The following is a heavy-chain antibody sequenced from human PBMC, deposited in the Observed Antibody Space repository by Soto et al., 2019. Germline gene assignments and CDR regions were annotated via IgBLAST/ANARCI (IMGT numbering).Heavy chain of an antibody. CDR3: ARIYDSTAGGAVDF. D-gene: IGHD3-22*01. J-gene: IGHJ3*01. V-gene: IGHV3-53*01. CDR1: GFTVSSNY. CDR2: NYSGGST. Sequence: EVPLVESGGGLIQPGGSLRLSCAASGFTVSSNYMSWVRQAPGKGLEWVSVNYSGGSTYYADSVKGRFTISRDNSKNTLYLQMNSLRAEDTAVYYCARIYDSTAGGAVDFWGQGTRVTVSS.